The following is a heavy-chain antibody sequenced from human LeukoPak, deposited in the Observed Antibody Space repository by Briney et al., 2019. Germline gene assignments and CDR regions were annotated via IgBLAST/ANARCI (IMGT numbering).Heavy chain of an antibody. CDR3: ARERLLWFGELWDAFDI. Sequence: SETLSLTCAVYGGSFSGYYWSWIRQPPGKGLEWIGYIYYSGSTNYNPSLKSRVTISVDTSKNQFSLKLSSVTAADTAVYYCARERLLWFGELWDAFDIWGQGTMVTVSS. CDR1: GGSFSGYY. CDR2: IYYSGST. J-gene: IGHJ3*02. D-gene: IGHD3-10*01. V-gene: IGHV4-59*01.